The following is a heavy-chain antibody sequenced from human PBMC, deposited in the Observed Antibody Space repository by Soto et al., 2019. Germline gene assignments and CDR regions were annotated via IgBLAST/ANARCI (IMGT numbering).Heavy chain of an antibody. CDR1: GGSISSYY. CDR2: IYYSGST. Sequence: PSETLSLTCTVSGGSISSYYWSWIRQPPGKGLEWIGYIYYSGSTNYNPSLKSRVTISVDTSKNQFSLKLSSVTAADTAVYYCARGGDYDILTYYYYYMDVWDKGTTVTVSS. D-gene: IGHD4-17*01. V-gene: IGHV4-59*01. CDR3: ARGGDYDILTYYYYYMDV. J-gene: IGHJ6*03.